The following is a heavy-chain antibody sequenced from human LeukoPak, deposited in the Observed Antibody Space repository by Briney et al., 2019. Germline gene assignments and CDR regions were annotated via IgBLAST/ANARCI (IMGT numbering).Heavy chain of an antibody. V-gene: IGHV5-51*01. Sequence: RWESLETSLQSSGYTLTTSWIGRVRPVPGKGPEWVWIIYPGDSDTRYRPSFQGQVTILADKSISTAYRQWTSLKTSDTAIYYCVCSGDGSGGSFKYWGQGTLVTVSS. J-gene: IGHJ4*02. D-gene: IGHD3-10*01. CDR1: GYTLTTSW. CDR3: VCSGDGSGGSFKY. CDR2: IYPGDSDT.